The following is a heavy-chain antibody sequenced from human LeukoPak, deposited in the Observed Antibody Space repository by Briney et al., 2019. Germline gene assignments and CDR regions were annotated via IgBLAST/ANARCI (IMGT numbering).Heavy chain of an antibody. Sequence: GGSLRLSCAASGFTFSSYAMSWVRQAPGKGLEWVSSVTSSGAATYYADSVKGRFTISRDNSDNTLYLQMNSLRAEDTAVYYCAKDRPNYYGSNGHYYKLNGDCWGQGTLVTVSS. CDR1: GFTFSSYA. D-gene: IGHD3-22*01. V-gene: IGHV3-23*01. J-gene: IGHJ4*02. CDR2: VTSSGAAT. CDR3: AKDRPNYYGSNGHYYKLNGDC.